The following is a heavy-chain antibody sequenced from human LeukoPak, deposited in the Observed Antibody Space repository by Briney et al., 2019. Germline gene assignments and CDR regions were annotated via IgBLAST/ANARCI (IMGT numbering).Heavy chain of an antibody. D-gene: IGHD4-17*01. CDR1: GFTFSSYS. Sequence: GGSLRLSCAASGFTFSSYSMNWVRQAPGKGLEWVSYISSSSSTIYYADSVKGRFTISRDNAKNSLYLQMNSLRAEDTAVYYCVRGTTVTTPYRFDYWGQGTLVTVSS. V-gene: IGHV3-48*01. J-gene: IGHJ4*02. CDR3: VRGTTVTTPYRFDY. CDR2: ISSSSSTI.